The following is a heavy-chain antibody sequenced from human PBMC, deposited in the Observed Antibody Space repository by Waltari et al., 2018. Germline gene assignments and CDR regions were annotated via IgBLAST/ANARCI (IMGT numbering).Heavy chain of an antibody. Sequence: QVQLVQSGAEVKKPGASVKVSCKTSGYTFTNFGINWVRQAPGQGLEWMGWISDYNGNTNDAQNLQGRVTMTTDTSTSTAYMELRSLTSDDTAVYYCARDLTLSRYCSNEICKNDYWGQGTLVTVSS. J-gene: IGHJ4*02. D-gene: IGHD2-8*01. CDR3: ARDLTLSRYCSNEICKNDY. CDR1: GYTFTNFG. V-gene: IGHV1-18*01. CDR2: ISDYNGNT.